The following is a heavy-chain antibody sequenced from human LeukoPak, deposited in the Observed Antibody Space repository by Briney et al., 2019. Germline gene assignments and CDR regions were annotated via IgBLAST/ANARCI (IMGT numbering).Heavy chain of an antibody. V-gene: IGHV3-9*01. Sequence: AGGSLRLSCAGSGFIFNNYAMHWVRQPPGKGLEWVSGISWNSGSIDYADSVKGRFTISRDNSKNTVYLQMRNLGVEHTAVYYCAKVVAGNIDYYFDYWGQGILVAVSS. CDR3: AKVVAGNIDYYFDY. J-gene: IGHJ4*02. CDR2: ISWNSGSI. D-gene: IGHD2/OR15-2a*01. CDR1: GFIFNNYA.